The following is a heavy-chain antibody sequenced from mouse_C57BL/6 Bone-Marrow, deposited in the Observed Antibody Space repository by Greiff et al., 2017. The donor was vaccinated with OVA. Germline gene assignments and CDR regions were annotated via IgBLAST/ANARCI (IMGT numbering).Heavy chain of an antibody. CDR1: GYTFTTYP. V-gene: IGHV1-47*01. CDR3: ARRNDGYYYGYFDV. CDR2: FHPYNDDT. Sequence: QVQLQQSGAELVKPGASVKMSCKASGYTFTTYPIEWMKQNPGKSLEWIGNFHPYNDDTKYNEKFKGKATLTVEKSSSTVYLELSRLTTDDSAVYYGARRNDGYYYGYFDVWGTGTTVTVSS. D-gene: IGHD2-3*01. J-gene: IGHJ1*03.